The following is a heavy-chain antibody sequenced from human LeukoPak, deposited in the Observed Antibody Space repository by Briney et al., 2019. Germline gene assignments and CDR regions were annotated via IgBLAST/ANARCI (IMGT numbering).Heavy chain of an antibody. CDR1: GGTFSNYD. CDR3: GYSYGYVVDY. V-gene: IGHV1-69*06. J-gene: IGHJ4*02. CDR2: IIPIFGTS. Sequence: ASVKVSCKASGGTFSNYDISWVRQAPGQGLEWMGGIIPIFGTSNYAQKFQGRVTIIADKSTSTAYMELSSLRSEDTAVYYCGYSYGYVVDYWGQGTLVTVSS. D-gene: IGHD5-18*01.